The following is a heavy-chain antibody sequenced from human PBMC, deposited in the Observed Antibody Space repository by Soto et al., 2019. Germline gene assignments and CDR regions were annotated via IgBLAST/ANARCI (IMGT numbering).Heavy chain of an antibody. CDR1: GYTFSTHA. Sequence: ASVKVSCKASGYTFSTHAMHWVRQAPGQSLEWMGWINGGTGQTKHSHRFQDRVSITRDTAASTAYMELSSLRSEDTAVYYCARGKGMEENYDYYGLDIWGQGTTVTVSS. CDR2: INGGTGQT. D-gene: IGHD1-1*01. V-gene: IGHV1-3*01. J-gene: IGHJ6*02. CDR3: ARGKGMEENYDYYGLDI.